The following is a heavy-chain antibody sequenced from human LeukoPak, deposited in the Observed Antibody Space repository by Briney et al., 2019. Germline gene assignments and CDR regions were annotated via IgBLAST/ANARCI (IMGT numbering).Heavy chain of an antibody. Sequence: GGSLRLSCEGSGFTSITYGMSWVRQAPGKGLEWVSTLGGGDAGIYYADSVYDRFTISRDKSKNTLYLQMNSLRVEDTAVYYCARTERGVISHWGQGTLVTVSS. J-gene: IGHJ4*02. V-gene: IGHV3-23*01. D-gene: IGHD3-10*01. CDR2: LGGGDAGI. CDR3: ARTERGVISH. CDR1: GFTSITYG.